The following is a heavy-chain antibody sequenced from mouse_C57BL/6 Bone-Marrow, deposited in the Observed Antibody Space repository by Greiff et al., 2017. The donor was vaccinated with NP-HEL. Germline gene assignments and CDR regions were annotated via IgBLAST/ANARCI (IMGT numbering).Heavy chain of an antibody. Sequence: QVQLQQPGAELVKPGASVKLSCKASGYTFTSYWMHWVKQRPGQGLEWIGMIHPNSGSTNYNEKFKSKATLTVDKSSSTAYMQLSSLTSEDSAVYYCARLPLLLRYLARDYWGQGTTLTVSS. V-gene: IGHV1-64*01. CDR3: ARLPLLLRYLARDY. CDR2: IHPNSGST. J-gene: IGHJ2*01. D-gene: IGHD1-1*01. CDR1: GYTFTSYW.